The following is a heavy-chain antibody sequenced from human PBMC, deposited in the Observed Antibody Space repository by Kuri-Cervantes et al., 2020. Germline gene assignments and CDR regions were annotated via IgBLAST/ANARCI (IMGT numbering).Heavy chain of an antibody. CDR1: GFTVSSNY. J-gene: IGHJ4*02. V-gene: IGHV3-9*01. Sequence: LSLPCAASGFTVSSNYMSWVRQAPGKGLEWVAGISWNSGSIGYADSVKGRFTISRDNAKNSLYLQMNSLRAEDTALYYCAKDRSIAAAEGFDYWGQGTLVTVSS. CDR2: ISWNSGSI. CDR3: AKDRSIAAAEGFDY. D-gene: IGHD6-13*01.